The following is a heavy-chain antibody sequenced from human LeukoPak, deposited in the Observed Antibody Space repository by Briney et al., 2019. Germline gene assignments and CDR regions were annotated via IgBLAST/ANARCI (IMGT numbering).Heavy chain of an antibody. CDR1: GFTFSSYG. Sequence: GGSLRLSCSASGFTFSSYGMHWVRQAPGKGLEWVAVISYDGSNRNYADSVKGRFTISRDNSWNTVYLQMHSMRAEDTAVYYCAKDPGYSSGWFDSWGQGTLVTVSS. D-gene: IGHD6-19*01. V-gene: IGHV3-30*18. CDR3: AKDPGYSSGWFDS. J-gene: IGHJ5*01. CDR2: ISYDGSNR.